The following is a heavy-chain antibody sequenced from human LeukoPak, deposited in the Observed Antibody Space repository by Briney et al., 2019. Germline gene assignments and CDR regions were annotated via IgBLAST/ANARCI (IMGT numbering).Heavy chain of an antibody. Sequence: GGSLRLSCAASGFIFSNYAVCWVRQAPGKGLEWVAVISYDGNNKYYADSVKGRFTISRDNSKNTLYLQMNSLRGEDTAVYYCVRDPRFPNTGLSAFDIWGQGTLVTVSS. D-gene: IGHD1-14*01. CDR1: GFIFSNYA. CDR3: VRDPRFPNTGLSAFDI. V-gene: IGHV3-30-3*01. CDR2: ISYDGNNK. J-gene: IGHJ3*02.